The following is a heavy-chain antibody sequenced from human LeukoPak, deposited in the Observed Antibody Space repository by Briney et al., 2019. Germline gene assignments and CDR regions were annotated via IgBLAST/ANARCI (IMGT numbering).Heavy chain of an antibody. CDR3: ARGGDYYDSSGYYRT. CDR1: GYTFTGYY. J-gene: IGHJ5*02. D-gene: IGHD3-22*01. V-gene: IGHV1-2*02. Sequence: ASVKVSCKASGYTFTGYYMHWVRPAPGQWLEWMGWINPNSGGTNYAQKSQGRVTMTRDTSISTAYMELSRLRSDDTAVYYCARGGDYYDSSGYYRTWGQGTLVTVSS. CDR2: INPNSGGT.